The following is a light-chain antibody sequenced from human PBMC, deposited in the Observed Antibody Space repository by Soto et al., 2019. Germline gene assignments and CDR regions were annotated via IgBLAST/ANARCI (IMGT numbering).Light chain of an antibody. CDR2: GAS. CDR3: QQYNDWVALT. V-gene: IGKV3-15*01. J-gene: IGKJ4*01. CDR1: QSVNSN. Sequence: EIVMTQSPATLSVSPGERATLSCWASQSVNSNLAWYQQKPGQAPRLLIYGASTRATGIPARFSGSGSVTEFTLTINSLQSEDFAVYYCQQYNDWVALTFGGGTKVELK.